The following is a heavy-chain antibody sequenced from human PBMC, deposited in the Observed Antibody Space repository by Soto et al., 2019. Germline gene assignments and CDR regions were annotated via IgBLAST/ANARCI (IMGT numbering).Heavy chain of an antibody. Sequence: SETLSLTCSVSGGSISRGAYFWTWIRQFPGKGLEWIAYISYTGSTYYNPSLKSRVTISVDTSKNQFSLKLSSVTAADTAVYYCARRAKYSSSSPDYWGQGTLVTVSS. D-gene: IGHD6-6*01. CDR2: ISYTGST. CDR3: ARRAKYSSSSPDY. CDR1: GGSISRGAYF. V-gene: IGHV4-39*01. J-gene: IGHJ4*02.